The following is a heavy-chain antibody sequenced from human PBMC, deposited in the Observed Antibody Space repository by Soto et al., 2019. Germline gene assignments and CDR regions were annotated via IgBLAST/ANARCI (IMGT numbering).Heavy chain of an antibody. V-gene: IGHV4-34*01. CDR1: GGSFSGYY. CDR3: ARVMYYYGSGSSYGMDV. J-gene: IGHJ6*02. Sequence: NPSETLSLTCAVYGGSFSGYYWSWIRQPPGKGLEWIGEINHSGSTNYNPSLKSRVTISVDTSKNQFSLKLSSVTAADTAVYYCARVMYYYGSGSSYGMDVWGQGTTVTVSS. CDR2: INHSGST. D-gene: IGHD3-10*01.